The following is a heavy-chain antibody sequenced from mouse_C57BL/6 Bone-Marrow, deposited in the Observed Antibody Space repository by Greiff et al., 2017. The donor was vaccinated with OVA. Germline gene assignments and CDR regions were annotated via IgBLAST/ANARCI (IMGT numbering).Heavy chain of an antibody. D-gene: IGHD3-3*01. Sequence: EVQVVESGGDLVKPGGSLKLSCAASGFTFSSYGMSWVRQTPDKRLEWVATISSGGSYTYYPDSVKGRFTISRDNAKNTLYLQMSSLKSEDTAMYYCARRGRAAYWGQGTLVTVSA. V-gene: IGHV5-6*01. J-gene: IGHJ3*01. CDR2: ISSGGSYT. CDR1: GFTFSSYG. CDR3: ARRGRAAY.